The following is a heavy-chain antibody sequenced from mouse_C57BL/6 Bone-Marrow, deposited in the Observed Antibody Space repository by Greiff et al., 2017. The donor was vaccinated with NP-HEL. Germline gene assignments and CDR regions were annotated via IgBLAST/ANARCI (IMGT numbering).Heavy chain of an antibody. D-gene: IGHD1-1*01. CDR3: ASPHYYGSIYAMDY. CDR1: GFTFSDYG. Sequence: DVKLVESGGGLVKPGGSLKLSCAASGFTFSDYGMHWVRQAPEKGLEWVAYISSGSSTIYYADTVKGRFTISRDNAKNTLFLQMTSLRSEDTAMYYCASPHYYGSIYAMDYWGQGTSVTVSS. J-gene: IGHJ4*01. CDR2: ISSGSSTI. V-gene: IGHV5-17*01.